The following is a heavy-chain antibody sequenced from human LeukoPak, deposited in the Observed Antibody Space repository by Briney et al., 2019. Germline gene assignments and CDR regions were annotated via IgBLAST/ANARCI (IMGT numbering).Heavy chain of an antibody. D-gene: IGHD3-22*01. Sequence: GGSLTLSCAASGFTFSSYSMNWVRQAPGKGLEWVSYISSSSSTIYYADSVKGRFTISRDNAKNSLYLQMNSLRAEDTAVYYCAREPPYDSSGYYGDYWGQGTLVTVSS. CDR2: ISSSSSTI. CDR1: GFTFSSYS. CDR3: AREPPYDSSGYYGDY. V-gene: IGHV3-48*01. J-gene: IGHJ4*02.